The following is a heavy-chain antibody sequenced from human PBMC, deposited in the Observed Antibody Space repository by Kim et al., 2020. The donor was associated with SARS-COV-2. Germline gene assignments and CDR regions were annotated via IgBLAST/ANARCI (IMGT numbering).Heavy chain of an antibody. V-gene: IGHV3-23*01. CDR2: ISGSGGST. CDR3: AKDRSGYSVTTRDAFDI. Sequence: GGSLRLSCAASGFTFSSYAMSWVRQAPGKGLEWVSAISGSGGSTYYADSVKGRFTISRDNSKNTLYLQMNSLRAEDTAVYYCAKDRSGYSVTTRDAFDIWGQGTMVTVSS. D-gene: IGHD2-21*01. J-gene: IGHJ3*02. CDR1: GFTFSSYA.